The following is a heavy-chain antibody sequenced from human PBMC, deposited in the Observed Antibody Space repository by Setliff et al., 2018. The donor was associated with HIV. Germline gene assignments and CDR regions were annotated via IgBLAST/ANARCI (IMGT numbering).Heavy chain of an antibody. CDR2: IYTSGST. Sequence: SSETLSLTCTVSGGSISSYYWSWIRQPAGKGLEWIGHIYTSGSTNYNPSLKSRVTMSVDTSKNQFSLKLSSVTAADTAVYYCASGGPLGWVRGVSNWFDPWGQGTLVTVSS. D-gene: IGHD3-10*01. V-gene: IGHV4-4*07. J-gene: IGHJ5*02. CDR1: GGSISSYY. CDR3: ASGGPLGWVRGVSNWFDP.